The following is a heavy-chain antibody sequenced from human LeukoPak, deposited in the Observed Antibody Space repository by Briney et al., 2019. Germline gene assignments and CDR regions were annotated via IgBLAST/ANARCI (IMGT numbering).Heavy chain of an antibody. CDR2: IYSSGST. J-gene: IGHJ4*02. D-gene: IGHD1-26*01. Sequence: PSETLSLTCTVSGGSISSYYWSWIRQPPGKGLEWIGYIYSSGSTNYNPSLKSLVTISVDTSKNQFSLKLSSVTAADTAVYYCARFFRTVWELPNYWGKRTMLTVSS. CDR1: GGSISSYY. V-gene: IGHV4-59*01. CDR3: ARFFRTVWELPNY.